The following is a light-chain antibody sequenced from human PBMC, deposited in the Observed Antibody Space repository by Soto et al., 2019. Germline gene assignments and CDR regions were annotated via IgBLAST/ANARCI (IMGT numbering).Light chain of an antibody. V-gene: IGKV3-11*01. Sequence: VLTQSPATLSLSPGERATLSCRASENVRTFVDWYQQKPGQAPRLLISGASNRATDIPARFSGSGSGTDFTLTISNLEPEDFAVYYCQQHSHWPPWTFGQGTRVEIQ. CDR1: ENVRTF. CDR3: QQHSHWPPWT. J-gene: IGKJ1*01. CDR2: GAS.